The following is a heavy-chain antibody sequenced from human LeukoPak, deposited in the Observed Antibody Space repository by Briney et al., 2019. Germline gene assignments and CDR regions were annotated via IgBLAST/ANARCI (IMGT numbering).Heavy chain of an antibody. D-gene: IGHD3-10*01. Sequence: PGGSLRLSCAASGFTVSSNYMSWVRQAPGKGLEWVSVIYSGGSTYYADSVKGRFTISSDNSKNTLYLQMNSLRAEDTAVYYCAREIRAGDYSYYYGMDVWGQGTTVTVSS. V-gene: IGHV3-66*01. CDR1: GFTVSSNY. CDR3: AREIRAGDYSYYYGMDV. CDR2: IYSGGST. J-gene: IGHJ6*02.